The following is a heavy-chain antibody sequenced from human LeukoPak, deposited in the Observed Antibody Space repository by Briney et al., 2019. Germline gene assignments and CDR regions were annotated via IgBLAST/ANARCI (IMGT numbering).Heavy chain of an antibody. J-gene: IGHJ4*02. CDR3: ASFDY. Sequence: GRSLRLSCAASGFTFSSYGMHWVRQAPGKGLEWVAVIWYGGSNKYYADSVKGRFTISRDNSKNTLYPQMNSLRAEDTAVYYCASFDYWGQGTLVTVSS. V-gene: IGHV3-33*01. CDR1: GFTFSSYG. CDR2: IWYGGSNK.